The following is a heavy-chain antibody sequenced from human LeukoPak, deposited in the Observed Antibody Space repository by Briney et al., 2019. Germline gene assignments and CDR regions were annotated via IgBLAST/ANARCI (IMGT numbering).Heavy chain of an antibody. Sequence: GGSLRLSCAASGFSFSNAWMNWVRQAPGKGLEWVGRIKSKTDGGTTDHAAPVKGRFIISRDDSKNTLYLQMNSLKTEDTAVYYCARWRSGSCSDWGQGTLVTVSS. D-gene: IGHD2-15*01. CDR2: IKSKTDGGTT. CDR3: ARWRSGSCSD. J-gene: IGHJ4*02. V-gene: IGHV3-15*07. CDR1: GFSFSNAW.